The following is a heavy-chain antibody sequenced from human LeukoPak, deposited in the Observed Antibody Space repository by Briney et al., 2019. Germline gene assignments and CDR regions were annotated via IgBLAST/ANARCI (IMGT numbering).Heavy chain of an antibody. Sequence: PSETLSLTCTVSGGSISSYYWSWIRQPPGKGLEWIAYMYHSGSTNFNPSLKSRVTISVDTSKNQFSLKLSSVTAADTAVYYCARDNSVGDSAWWFDPWGQGTLVTVSS. J-gene: IGHJ5*02. D-gene: IGHD5-12*01. CDR2: MYHSGST. V-gene: IGHV4-59*01. CDR3: ARDNSVGDSAWWFDP. CDR1: GGSISSYY.